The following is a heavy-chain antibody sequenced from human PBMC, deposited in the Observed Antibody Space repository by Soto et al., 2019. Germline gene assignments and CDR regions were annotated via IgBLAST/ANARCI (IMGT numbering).Heavy chain of an antibody. J-gene: IGHJ5*02. CDR1: GYTFTIYY. D-gene: IGHD1-20*01. CDR3: ARAPVYNVRSDS. Sequence: QVQLVQSGAEVKKPGSSVKVSCKASGYTFTIYYIHWVRQAPGQGLEWMGILNPSVGRASYAQKFQDRVTMTRDTSTSTVYMELRSLTSEDTAVYYCARAPVYNVRSDSWGQGTLVTVAS. CDR2: LNPSVGRA. V-gene: IGHV1-46*01.